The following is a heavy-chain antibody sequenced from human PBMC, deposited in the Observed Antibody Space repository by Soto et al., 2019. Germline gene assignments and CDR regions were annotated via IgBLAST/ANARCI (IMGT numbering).Heavy chain of an antibody. J-gene: IGHJ4*02. D-gene: IGHD5-12*01. CDR2: ISWSSVTF. V-gene: IGHV3-9*01. CDR1: GFNFDAYA. Sequence: PGGSLRLSCAASGFNFDAYAMHWVRQAPGKGLEWVSGISWSSVTFDYADSAKGRFTISRDNAKNSLYLQMNSLRAEDTAFYYCAKDHDEDFGYDLDYFDYWGQGTLVTVSS. CDR3: AKDHDEDFGYDLDYFDY.